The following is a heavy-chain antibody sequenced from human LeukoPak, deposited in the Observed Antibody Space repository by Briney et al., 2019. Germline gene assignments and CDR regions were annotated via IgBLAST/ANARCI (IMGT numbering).Heavy chain of an antibody. D-gene: IGHD1-26*01. V-gene: IGHV3-7*01. CDR2: IKQDGSEK. CDR3: ASPRVG. J-gene: IGHJ4*02. Sequence: LTGGSLRLSCTASGFTFSSYWMSWARQAPGKGLEWVANIKQDGSEKYYVDSVKGRFTISRDNAKKSLYLQTKSLRGEDTAMYFCASPRVGWGQGTLVTVSS. CDR1: GFTFSSYW.